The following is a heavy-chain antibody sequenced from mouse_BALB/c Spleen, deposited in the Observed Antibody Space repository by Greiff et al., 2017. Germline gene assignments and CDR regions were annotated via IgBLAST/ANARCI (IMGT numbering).Heavy chain of an antibody. J-gene: IGHJ2*01. Sequence: QVHVKQSGAELMKPGASVKISCKATGYTFSSYWIEWVKQRPGHGLEWIGEILPGSGSTNYNEKFKGKATFTADTSSNTAYMQLSSLTSEDSAVYYCARGAIYYGNYGYLDYWGQGTTLTVSS. CDR2: ILPGSGST. V-gene: IGHV1-9*01. CDR3: ARGAIYYGNYGYLDY. CDR1: GYTFSSYW. D-gene: IGHD2-1*01.